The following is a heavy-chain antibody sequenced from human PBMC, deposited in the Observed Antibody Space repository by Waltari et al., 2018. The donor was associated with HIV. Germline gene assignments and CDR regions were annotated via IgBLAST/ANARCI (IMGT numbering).Heavy chain of an antibody. J-gene: IGHJ4*02. Sequence: QVQLVESGGGVVQPGRSLRLSCAASGFTLSSCAMHWVRQAPGKGLEWVAVISYDGSNKYYADSVKGRFTISRDNSKNTLYLQMNSLRAEDTAVYYCARVLSSSGWYPSDYWGQGTLVTVSS. V-gene: IGHV3-30*04. CDR2: ISYDGSNK. D-gene: IGHD6-19*01. CDR1: GFTLSSCA. CDR3: ARVLSSSGWYPSDY.